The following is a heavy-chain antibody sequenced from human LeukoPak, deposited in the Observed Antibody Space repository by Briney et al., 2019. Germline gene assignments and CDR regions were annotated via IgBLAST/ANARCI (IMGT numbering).Heavy chain of an antibody. J-gene: IGHJ4*02. CDR3: AQLRLGELSTVDY. D-gene: IGHD3-16*02. CDR2: IYSGGST. V-gene: IGHV3-53*05. CDR1: GFTVSSNY. Sequence: GSLRLSCAASGFTVSSNYMSWVRQAPGKGLEWVSVIYSGGSTYYAGSVKGRFTISRDNSKSTLYLQMNSLRAEDTAMYYCAQLRLGELSTVDYWGQGTLVTVSS.